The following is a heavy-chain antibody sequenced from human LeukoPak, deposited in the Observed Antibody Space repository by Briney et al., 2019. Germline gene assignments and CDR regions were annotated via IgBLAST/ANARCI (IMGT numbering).Heavy chain of an antibody. D-gene: IGHD6-13*01. CDR2: ISGSGDNT. CDR1: GLTFSSYA. J-gene: IGHJ4*02. CDR3: AKDRSSSWYFDY. Sequence: GGSLRLSCAASGLTFSSYAMSWVRQAPGEGLEWVAAISGSGDNTYYADSVKGRFNISRGNSKNTLYLQMNSPRAEDTAVYYCAKDRSSSWYFDYWGQGTLVTVSS. V-gene: IGHV3-23*01.